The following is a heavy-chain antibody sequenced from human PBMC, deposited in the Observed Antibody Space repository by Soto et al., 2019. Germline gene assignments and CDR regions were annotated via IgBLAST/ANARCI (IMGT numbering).Heavy chain of an antibody. CDR3: VRDYYKYYDSSGYYRSPAY. CDR1: GFTFSSYA. J-gene: IGHJ4*02. Sequence: GGSLRLSCAASGFTFSSYAMHWVRQAPGKGLEWVALISYDGSDKDYADSVKGRFTISRDNSRNTLFLQMNSLRAEDTAVYYFVRDYYKYYDSSGYYRSPAYWGQGTLVTVSS. V-gene: IGHV3-30-3*01. D-gene: IGHD3-22*01. CDR2: ISYDGSDK.